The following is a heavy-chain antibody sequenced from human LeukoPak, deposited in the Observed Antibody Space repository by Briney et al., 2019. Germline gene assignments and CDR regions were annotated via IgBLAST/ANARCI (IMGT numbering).Heavy chain of an antibody. Sequence: GASVKVSCKASGGTFSTYAINWVRQAPGQGLEWMGEIIPLFGTTDYAQKFQGRVTITADESTSTVYMALTSLASNDTAVYYCARDVSAIPAPRGDAFDIWGQGTMVTVSS. J-gene: IGHJ3*02. D-gene: IGHD2-2*02. CDR1: GGTFSTYA. CDR3: ARDVSAIPAPRGDAFDI. CDR2: IIPLFGTT. V-gene: IGHV1-69*13.